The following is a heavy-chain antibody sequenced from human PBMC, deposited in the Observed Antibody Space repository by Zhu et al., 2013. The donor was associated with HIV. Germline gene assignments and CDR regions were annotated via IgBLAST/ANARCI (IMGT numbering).Heavy chain of an antibody. CDR2: ISTYNPKT. CDR3: ARGVQVLVPGFQQADYYHGMDV. V-gene: IGHV1-18*01. CDR1: GYSFTTYG. D-gene: IGHD2-2*01. Sequence: QVQLVQSGAEVKKPGASVKVSCKASGYSFTTYGINWVRQAPGQGLEWMGWISTYNPKTDFAQKFRGRVTMTTDSSTSTADMELRSLRSDDTAVYFCARGVQVLVPGFQQADYYHGMDVWGQGTTVTVSS. J-gene: IGHJ6*02.